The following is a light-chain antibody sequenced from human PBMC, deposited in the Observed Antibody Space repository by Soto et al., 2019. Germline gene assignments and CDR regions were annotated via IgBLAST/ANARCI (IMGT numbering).Light chain of an antibody. J-gene: IGLJ1*01. CDR1: SSDVGSYNL. Sequence: QSARTKPASVSGSPGQSITISCTGTSSDVGSYNLVSWYQQFPGKAPKLMIYEVSYRPSGVSNRFSGSKSGNTASLTISGLQAEDEADYYCSSFTTSSTRVFGTGTKLTVL. V-gene: IGLV2-14*02. CDR3: SSFTTSSTRV. CDR2: EVS.